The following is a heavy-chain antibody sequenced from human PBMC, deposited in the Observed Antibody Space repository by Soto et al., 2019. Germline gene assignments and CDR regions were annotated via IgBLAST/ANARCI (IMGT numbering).Heavy chain of an antibody. J-gene: IGHJ5*02. CDR3: AHIPNYYQYDWFDP. V-gene: IGHV2-5*02. CDR2: IYWDDDK. CDR1: GFSLTTRGVG. Sequence: QITLKESGPPLVKHTQPLTLTCTFSGFSLTTRGVGVGWIRQPPGKALECLALIYWDDDKRYSPSLQSRLSITKDTSKNQVVLTMTNVDPVDTATYYCAHIPNYYQYDWFDPWGQGTLVSVSS. D-gene: IGHD3-16*01.